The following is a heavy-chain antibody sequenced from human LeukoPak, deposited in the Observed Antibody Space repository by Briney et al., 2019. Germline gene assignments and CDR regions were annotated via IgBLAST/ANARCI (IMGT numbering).Heavy chain of an antibody. J-gene: IGHJ4*02. CDR1: GFTFSSYA. D-gene: IGHD1-26*01. CDR3: AKGGVVGSYSYFDY. V-gene: IGHV3-23*01. CDR2: ISGSGGST. Sequence: TGGSLRLSCAASGFTFSSYAMSWVRQAPGKGLEWVSAISGSGGSTYYADSVKGRFTISRDNSKNTLYLQMNSLRAEDTAVYYCAKGGVVGSYSYFDYWGQGTLVTVSS.